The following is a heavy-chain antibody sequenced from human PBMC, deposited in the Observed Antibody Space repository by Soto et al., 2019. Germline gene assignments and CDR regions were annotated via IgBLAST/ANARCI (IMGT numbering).Heavy chain of an antibody. V-gene: IGHV3-23*01. J-gene: IGHJ6*02. D-gene: IGHD1-26*01. Sequence: GGSLRLSCAASGFSFSSYAMTWVRQAPGRGLEWVSAISGSGSPTYYADSVKGRFTISRDNSKNPLYLQMNSLRADDTAVYYCARDMSGGTYNYYYGMDVWGQGTTVTVSS. CDR3: ARDMSGGTYNYYYGMDV. CDR1: GFSFSSYA. CDR2: ISGSGSPT.